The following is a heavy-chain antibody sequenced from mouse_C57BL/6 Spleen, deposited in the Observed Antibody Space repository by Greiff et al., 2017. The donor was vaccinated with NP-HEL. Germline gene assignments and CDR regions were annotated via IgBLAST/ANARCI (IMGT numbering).Heavy chain of an antibody. D-gene: IGHD2-2*01. Sequence: QVQLQQPGAELVRPGSSVKLSCKASGYTFTSYWMDWVKQRPGQGLEWIGNIYPSDSETHYNQKFKDKATLTVDKSSSTAYMQLSSLTSEDSAVYYCARSIYYGYDVFAYWGQGTLVTVSA. CDR2: IYPSDSET. J-gene: IGHJ3*01. CDR3: ARSIYYGYDVFAY. CDR1: GYTFTSYW. V-gene: IGHV1-61*01.